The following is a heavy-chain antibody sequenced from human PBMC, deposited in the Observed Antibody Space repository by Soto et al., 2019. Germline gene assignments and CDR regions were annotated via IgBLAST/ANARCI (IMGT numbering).Heavy chain of an antibody. J-gene: IGHJ6*02. Sequence: PVGSLRLSCAASGFTFSDYYMSWIRQAPGKGLEWVSYISSSSSYTNYADSVKGRFTISRDNAKNSLYLQMNSLRAEDTAVYYCARDSDYVGDYYGMDVWGQGTTVTVSS. CDR1: GFTFSDYY. D-gene: IGHD3-10*02. V-gene: IGHV3-11*06. CDR2: ISSSSSYT. CDR3: ARDSDYVGDYYGMDV.